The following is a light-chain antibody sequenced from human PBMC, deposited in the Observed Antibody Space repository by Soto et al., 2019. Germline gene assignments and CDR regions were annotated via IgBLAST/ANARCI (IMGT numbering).Light chain of an antibody. J-gene: IGLJ2*01. V-gene: IGLV2-8*01. CDR2: EVS. Sequence: QSALTQPPSASGSPGQSVTISCTGTSSDVGGYNYVSWYQQHPGKAPKLMIYEVSKWPSGVPDRFYGSKSGNTASLTVSGLQAEDEAEYYCSSNAGSNNLVFGGGTKVTVL. CDR3: SSNAGSNNLV. CDR1: SSDVGGYNY.